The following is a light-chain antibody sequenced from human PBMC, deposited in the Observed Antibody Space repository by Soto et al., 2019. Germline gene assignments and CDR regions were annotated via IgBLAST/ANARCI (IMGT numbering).Light chain of an antibody. V-gene: IGLV1-44*01. J-gene: IGLJ2*01. Sequence: QSVLTQPPSASGTPGQRVTISCSGSNSNIGSYSVNWYRHLPGTAPKLLVFSDDQRPSGVPDRFSGSKSGPSASLAISGLQSEDEADYYCAPWDDSLNGPVFGGGTKVTVL. CDR2: SDD. CDR1: NSNIGSYS. CDR3: APWDDSLNGPV.